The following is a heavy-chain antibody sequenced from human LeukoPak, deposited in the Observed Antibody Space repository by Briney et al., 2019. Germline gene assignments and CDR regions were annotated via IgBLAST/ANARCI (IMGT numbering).Heavy chain of an antibody. J-gene: IGHJ4*02. CDR2: ISGSGGST. V-gene: IGHV3-23*01. CDR1: GFTFSSYA. CDR3: ARDNVVSSGYFGY. D-gene: IGHD6-19*01. Sequence: GGSLGLSCAASGFTFSSYAMSWVRQAPGKGLEWVSAISGSGGSTYYADSVKGRFTISRDNSKNTLYLQMNSLRAEDTAVYYCARDNVVSSGYFGYWGQGTLVTVSS.